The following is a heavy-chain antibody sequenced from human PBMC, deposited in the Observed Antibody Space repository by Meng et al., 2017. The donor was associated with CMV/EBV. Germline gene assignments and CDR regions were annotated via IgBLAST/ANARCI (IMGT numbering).Heavy chain of an antibody. V-gene: IGHV3-21*01. CDR3: ARDDPRTSGRVCAFDI. J-gene: IGHJ3*02. Sequence: GESLKISCAASGFTFSSYSMNWVRQAPGKGLEWVSSISSSSSYIYYADSVKGRFTISRDNAKNSLYLQMSSLRAEDTAVYYCARDDPRTSGRVCAFDIWGQGTMVTVSS. D-gene: IGHD6-25*01. CDR2: ISSSSSYI. CDR1: GFTFSSYS.